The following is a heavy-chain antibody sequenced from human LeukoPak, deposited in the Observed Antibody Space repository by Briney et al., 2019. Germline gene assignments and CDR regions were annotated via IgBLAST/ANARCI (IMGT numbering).Heavy chain of an antibody. D-gene: IGHD3-16*02. J-gene: IGHJ4*02. CDR2: INHSGST. CDR1: GGSFSGYY. Sequence: PSETLSLTCAVYGGSFSGYYWSWIRQPPGKGLEWIGEINHSGSTNYNPSLKSRVTISVDTSKNQFSLKLSSVTAADTAVYYCARGYHDYVWGSYRKHNYYFDYWGQGTLVTVSS. CDR3: ARGYHDYVWGSYRKHNYYFDY. V-gene: IGHV4-34*01.